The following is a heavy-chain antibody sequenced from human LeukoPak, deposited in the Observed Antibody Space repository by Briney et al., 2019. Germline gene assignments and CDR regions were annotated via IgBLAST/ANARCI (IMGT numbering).Heavy chain of an antibody. CDR3: AKESPVGATRWFDP. CDR2: ISASGGST. V-gene: IGHV3-23*01. D-gene: IGHD1-26*01. J-gene: IGHJ5*02. CDR1: GFTFSNYA. Sequence: EGSLRLSCAASGFTFSNYAMSWVRQAPGKGLEWVSTISASGGSTYSADSVKGRFTISRDNSKNTLYLQTNSLRAEDTAVYSCAKESPVGATRWFDPWGQGTLVTVSS.